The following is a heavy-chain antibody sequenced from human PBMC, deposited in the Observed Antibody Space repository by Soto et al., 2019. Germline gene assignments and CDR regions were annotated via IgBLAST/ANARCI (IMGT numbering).Heavy chain of an antibody. V-gene: IGHV3-30*18. Sequence: PGGSLRLSCAASGFTFSSYGMHWVRQAPGKGLEWVAVISYDGSNKYYADSVKGRFTISRDNSKNTLYLQMNSLRAEDTAVYYCAKDRIRVFRDPGSAIRSSYGMDVWGQGTTVTVSS. J-gene: IGHJ6*02. CDR1: GFTFSSYG. D-gene: IGHD2-2*01. CDR3: AKDRIRVFRDPGSAIRSSYGMDV. CDR2: ISYDGSNK.